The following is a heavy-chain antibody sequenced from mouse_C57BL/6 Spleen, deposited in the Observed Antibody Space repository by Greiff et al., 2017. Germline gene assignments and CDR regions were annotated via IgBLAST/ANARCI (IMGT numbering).Heavy chain of an antibody. J-gene: IGHJ1*03. Sequence: EVQLVESGGGLVKPGGSLKLSCAASGFTFSDYGMHWVRQAPEKGLEWVAYISRGSSTIYYADTVKGRFTITRDNAKNTVFLQLNSLRSEDTAMYYCAKHTTVVGSFDVWGTGTTVTVSS. V-gene: IGHV5-17*01. CDR1: GFTFSDYG. CDR2: ISRGSSTI. D-gene: IGHD1-1*01. CDR3: AKHTTVVGSFDV.